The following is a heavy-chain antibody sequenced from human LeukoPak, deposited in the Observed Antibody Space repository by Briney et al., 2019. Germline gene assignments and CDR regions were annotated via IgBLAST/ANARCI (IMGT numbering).Heavy chain of an antibody. Sequence: ASVKVSCKASGYTFTRSYMHWVRQAPGRGLEWMGIINPSGGSTSYAQKLQGRVTMTRDTSTSTVYMELSSLRSEDTAVYYCARGTTVTDFDYWGQGTLVTVSS. V-gene: IGHV1-46*04. J-gene: IGHJ4*02. CDR3: ARGTTVTDFDY. CDR1: GYTFTRSY. CDR2: INPSGGST. D-gene: IGHD4-17*01.